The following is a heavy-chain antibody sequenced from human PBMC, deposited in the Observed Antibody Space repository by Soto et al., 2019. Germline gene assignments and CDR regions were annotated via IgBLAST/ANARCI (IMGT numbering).Heavy chain of an antibody. CDR1: GGSISSSNW. J-gene: IGHJ5*02. CDR3: ARLMVGYEKWFDP. Sequence: QVQLQESGPGLVKPSGTLSLTCAVSGGSISSSNWWSWVRQPPGKGLEWIGEIYHSGNTNYNPSLTRGVTISVDKSKNQFSLKVSSVTAADTAVYYCARLMVGYEKWFDPWGRGTLDTVPS. V-gene: IGHV4-4*02. D-gene: IGHD5-12*01. CDR2: IYHSGNT.